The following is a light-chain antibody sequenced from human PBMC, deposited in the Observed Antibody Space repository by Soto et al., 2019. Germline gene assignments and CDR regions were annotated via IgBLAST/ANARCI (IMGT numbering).Light chain of an antibody. CDR3: QKRSNWPPWT. CDR2: GAS. J-gene: IGKJ1*01. CDR1: QSVSSN. Sequence: EIVMTQSPATLSVSPGERATLSCRASQSVSSNLAWYQQKPGQAPRLLIYGASNRATGIPDRFSGSGSGTDFTLTISRLEPEDFAVYYCQKRSNWPPWTFGQGTKVDIK. V-gene: IGKV3-11*01.